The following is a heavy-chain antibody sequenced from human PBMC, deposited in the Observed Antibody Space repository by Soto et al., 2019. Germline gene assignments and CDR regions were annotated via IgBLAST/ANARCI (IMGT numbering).Heavy chain of an antibody. CDR3: ARGLVEMSHGMDV. Sequence: PGGSLRLSCAASGFNVSSNYMSWVRQAPGKGLEWVSVIYSGGSTYYADSVKGRFTISRDNSKNTLYLQMNSLRAEDTAVYYCARGLVEMSHGMDVWGQGTTVTVSS. V-gene: IGHV3-66*01. J-gene: IGHJ6*02. CDR2: IYSGGST. D-gene: IGHD6-6*01. CDR1: GFNVSSNY.